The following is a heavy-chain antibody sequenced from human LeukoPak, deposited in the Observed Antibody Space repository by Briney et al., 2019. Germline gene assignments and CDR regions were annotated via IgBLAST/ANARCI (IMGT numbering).Heavy chain of an antibody. Sequence: ASVKVSCKASGYTFTGDYVHWVRQAPGQGLEWMGWINPANGDTNYIQKFQGRVTMTSHTSISTAYMELSSLRSEDTAVYYCARGRLSTVVSPLWDWGQGTLVTVSS. CDR1: GYTFTGDY. J-gene: IGHJ4*02. CDR3: ARGRLSTVVSPLWD. CDR2: INPANGDT. D-gene: IGHD4-23*01. V-gene: IGHV1-2*02.